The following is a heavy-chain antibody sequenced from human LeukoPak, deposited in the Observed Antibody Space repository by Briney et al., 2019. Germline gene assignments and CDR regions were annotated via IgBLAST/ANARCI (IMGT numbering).Heavy chain of an antibody. J-gene: IGHJ4*02. CDR3: ARDLPSSCFDY. CDR1: GGSISSSSYY. D-gene: IGHD6-13*01. V-gene: IGHV4-39*07. Sequence: SETLSLTCTVSGGSISSSSYYWGWIRQPPGKGLEWIGSIYYSGSTYYNPSLKSRVTISVDTSKNQFSLKLSSVTAADTAVYYFARDLPSSCFDYWGQGTLVTVSS. CDR2: IYYSGST.